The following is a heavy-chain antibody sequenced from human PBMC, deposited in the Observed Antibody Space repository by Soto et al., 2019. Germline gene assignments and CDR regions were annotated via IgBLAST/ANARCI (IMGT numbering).Heavy chain of an antibody. J-gene: IGHJ4*02. Sequence: SETLSLTCTVSGGSISSYYWSWIRQPPGKGLEWIGYIYHSGSTYYNPSLKSRVTISVDRSKNQFSLKLSSVTAADTAVYYCARGDYGGTSDYWGQGTLVTVSS. CDR2: IYHSGST. CDR1: GGSISSYY. CDR3: ARGDYGGTSDY. V-gene: IGHV4-59*12. D-gene: IGHD4-17*01.